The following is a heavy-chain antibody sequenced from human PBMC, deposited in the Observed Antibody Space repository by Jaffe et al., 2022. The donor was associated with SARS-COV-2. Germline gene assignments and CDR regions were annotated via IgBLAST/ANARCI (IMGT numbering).Heavy chain of an antibody. J-gene: IGHJ4*02. CDR2: INAGNGNT. D-gene: IGHD2-15*01. V-gene: IGHV1-3*01. Sequence: QVQLVQSGAEVKKPGASVKVSCKASGYTFTSYAMHWVRQAPGQRLEWMGWINAGNGNTKYSQKFQGRVTITRDTSASTAYMELSSLRSEDTAVYYCARGGCSGGSCLIDYWGQGTLVTVSS. CDR1: GYTFTSYA. CDR3: ARGGCSGGSCLIDY.